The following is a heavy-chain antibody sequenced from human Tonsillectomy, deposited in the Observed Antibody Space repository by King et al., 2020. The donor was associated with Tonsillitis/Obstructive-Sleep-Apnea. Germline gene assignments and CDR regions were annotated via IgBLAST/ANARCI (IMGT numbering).Heavy chain of an antibody. Sequence: VQLVESGGGLVQPGRSLRLSCTASGFTFGDYAMSWVRQAPGKGLEWVGFIRSKAYGGTTEYAASVKGRFTISRDDSKSIAYLQMNSLKTEDTAVYYCTRLPSRLLSTTNDAFDIWGQGTMVTVSS. CDR1: GFTFGDYA. CDR2: IRSKAYGGTT. J-gene: IGHJ3*02. V-gene: IGHV3-49*04. D-gene: IGHD1/OR15-1a*01. CDR3: TRLPSRLLSTTNDAFDI.